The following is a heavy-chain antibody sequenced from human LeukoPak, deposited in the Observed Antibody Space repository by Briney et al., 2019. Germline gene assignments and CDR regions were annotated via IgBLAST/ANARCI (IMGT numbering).Heavy chain of an antibody. V-gene: IGHV3-23*01. CDR1: GFTFSSYA. CDR3: AKGLDYGDYGDTYYFDY. J-gene: IGHJ4*02. D-gene: IGHD4-17*01. Sequence: GGSLRLSCAASGFTFSSYAMSWVRQAPGKGLEWVSAISGSGGSTYYADSVKGRFTISRDNSKNTLYLQMNSLRAEDTAVYYCAKGLDYGDYGDTYYFDYWGQGTLVTVSS. CDR2: ISGSGGST.